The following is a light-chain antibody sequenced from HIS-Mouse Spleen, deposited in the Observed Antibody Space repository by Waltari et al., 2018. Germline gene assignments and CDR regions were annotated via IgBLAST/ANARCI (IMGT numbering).Light chain of an antibody. Sequence: EIVLRQSPATLSLSPGERATLSCRASQGVSSYLACYQQKPGQAPRLLSYDASNRATGIPARFSGSGCGTDFTRTISSLEPEDFAVYYCQQRSNWHTFGGGTKVEIK. CDR1: QGVSSY. CDR2: DAS. CDR3: QQRSNWHT. J-gene: IGKJ4*01. V-gene: IGKV3-11*01.